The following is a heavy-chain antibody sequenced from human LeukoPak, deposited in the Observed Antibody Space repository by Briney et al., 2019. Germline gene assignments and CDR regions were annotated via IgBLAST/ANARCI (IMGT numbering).Heavy chain of an antibody. J-gene: IGHJ4*02. V-gene: IGHV3-21*01. CDR1: GFNFSSYS. CDR3: ARESSGYFY. CDR2: ISSSGSFR. D-gene: IGHD3-22*01. Sequence: GGSLRLSYAASGFNFSSYSMNWVRQAPGKGLEWVSSISSSGSFRYYADSVKGRFTISRDNAKNSLYLQMNSLRAGDTAVYYCARESSGYFYWGQGTLVTVSS.